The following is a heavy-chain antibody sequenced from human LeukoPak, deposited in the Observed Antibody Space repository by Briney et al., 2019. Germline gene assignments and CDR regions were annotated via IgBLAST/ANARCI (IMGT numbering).Heavy chain of an antibody. J-gene: IGHJ6*03. CDR3: ARGIVVVPAAGALYYYYYYYMDV. D-gene: IGHD2-2*01. Sequence: PSETLSLTCTVPGGSISSYYWSWIRQPPGKGLEWIGYIYYSGSTNYNPSLKSRVTISVDTSKNQFSLKLSSVTAADTAVYYCARGIVVVPAAGALYYYYYYYMDVWGKGTTVTVSS. V-gene: IGHV4-59*01. CDR1: GGSISSYY. CDR2: IYYSGST.